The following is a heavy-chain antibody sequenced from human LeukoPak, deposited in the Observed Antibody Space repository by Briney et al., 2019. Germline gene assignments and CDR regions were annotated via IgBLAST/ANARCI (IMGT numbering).Heavy chain of an antibody. CDR1: GLTFSSYW. V-gene: IGHV3-74*01. J-gene: IGHJ2*01. CDR3: ARDTGWYFDL. CDR2: INSDGSTT. D-gene: IGHD4-17*01. Sequence: AGGSLRLSCEASGLTFSSYWMHWVRQAPGKGLVWVSRINSDGSTTTYADSVKGRFTISRDNAKNTLYLQMISLRAEDTAVYYCARDTGWYFDLWGRGTLVTVSS.